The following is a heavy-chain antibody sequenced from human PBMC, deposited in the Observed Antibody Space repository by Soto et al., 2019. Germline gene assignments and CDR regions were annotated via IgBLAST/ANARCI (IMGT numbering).Heavy chain of an antibody. V-gene: IGHV4-39*01. CDR3: ARPMYFFGSGSYPWLDP. CDR2: IYFDGST. J-gene: IGHJ5*02. CDR1: GGSISGSVYY. Sequence: SETLSLTCTVSGGSISGSVYYWGWIRQPPGKGLEYIGSIYFDGSTYYNPSLKSRVTISVDTSKNQFSLKLHSMTAADTAVYYCARPMYFFGSGSYPWLDPWGQGTLVTVS. D-gene: IGHD3-10*01.